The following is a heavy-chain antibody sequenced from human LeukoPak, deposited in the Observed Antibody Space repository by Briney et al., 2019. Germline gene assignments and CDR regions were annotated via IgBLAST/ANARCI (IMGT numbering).Heavy chain of an antibody. V-gene: IGHV3-30*02. CDR1: GFSFNSYG. CDR3: AKDGVGTSPADL. J-gene: IGHJ4*02. CDR2: IRYDGSDK. Sequence: GGSLRLSCAASGFSFNSYGMHWLRQAPGKGLEWVTFIRYDGSDKYYADSVKGRFTISRDNSKNMLYLEVNSLRPEDTAVYYCAKDGVGTSPADLWGQGTLVTVSS. D-gene: IGHD1-7*01.